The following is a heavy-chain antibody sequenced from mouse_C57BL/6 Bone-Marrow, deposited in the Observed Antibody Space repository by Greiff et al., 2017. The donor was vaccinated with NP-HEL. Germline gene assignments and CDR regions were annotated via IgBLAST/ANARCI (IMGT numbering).Heavy chain of an antibody. Sequence: QVQLQQSGAELVMPGASVKLSCKASGYTFTSYWMHWVKQRPGQGLEWIGEIDPSDSYTNYNQKFKGKSTLTVDKSSSTAYMQLSSLTSEDSAVYYCARRSGNYGSSPYYFDYWGQGTTLTVSS. V-gene: IGHV1-69*01. CDR2: IDPSDSYT. CDR1: GYTFTSYW. CDR3: ARRSGNYGSSPYYFDY. J-gene: IGHJ2*01. D-gene: IGHD1-1*01.